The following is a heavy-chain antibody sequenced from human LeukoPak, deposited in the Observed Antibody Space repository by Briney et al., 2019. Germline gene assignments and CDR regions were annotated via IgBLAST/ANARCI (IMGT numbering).Heavy chain of an antibody. CDR3: AKGQYSSSWYNY. CDR2: ISYDGSNK. D-gene: IGHD6-13*01. J-gene: IGHJ4*02. Sequence: PGGSLRLSCAASGFTFSSYAMHWVRQAPGKGLEWVAVISYDGSNKYYADSVKGRFTISRDNSKNTLYLQMNSLRAEDTAVYYCAKGQYSSSWYNYWGQGTLVTVSS. CDR1: GFTFSSYA. V-gene: IGHV3-30-3*01.